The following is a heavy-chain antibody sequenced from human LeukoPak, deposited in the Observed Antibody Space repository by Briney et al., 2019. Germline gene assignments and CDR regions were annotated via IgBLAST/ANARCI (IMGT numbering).Heavy chain of an antibody. CDR2: INSDGSST. D-gene: IGHD2-15*01. CDR1: GFTFSSYW. Sequence: QPGGSLRLSCAASGFTFSSYWMHWVRQTPGKGLVWVSRINSDGSSTSYADSVKGRFTISRDNAKNTVYLQMNSLRAEDTAVYYCARSFFAARFDYWGQGTLVTVSS. J-gene: IGHJ4*02. CDR3: ARSFFAARFDY. V-gene: IGHV3-74*01.